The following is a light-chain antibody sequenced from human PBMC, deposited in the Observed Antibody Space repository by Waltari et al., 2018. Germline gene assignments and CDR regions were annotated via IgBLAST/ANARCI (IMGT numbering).Light chain of an antibody. V-gene: IGKV1-5*03. J-gene: IGKJ1*01. CDR1: QSISSW. CDR3: QQYNSHSVT. Sequence: DIQMTQSPSTLSASVGDRVTITCRASQSISSWLAWYQQKPGKAPNLLIYKASSLESGVPSRFSGSGSGTEFTLTISSLQPDDFATYYCQQYNSHSVTFGQGTKVEIK. CDR2: KAS.